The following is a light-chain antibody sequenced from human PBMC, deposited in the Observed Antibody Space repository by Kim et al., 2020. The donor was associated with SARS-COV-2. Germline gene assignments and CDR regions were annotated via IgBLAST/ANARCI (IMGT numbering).Light chain of an antibody. CDR1: SGHSSYA. J-gene: IGLJ3*02. CDR2: LNSDGSH. CDR3: QTWGTGLRV. Sequence: ASVKRTCTLSSGHSSYAIAWHQQQPEKGPRYLMKLNSDGSHSKGDGIPDRFSGSSSGAERYLTISSLQSEDEADYYCQTWGTGLRVFGGGTKVTVL. V-gene: IGLV4-69*01.